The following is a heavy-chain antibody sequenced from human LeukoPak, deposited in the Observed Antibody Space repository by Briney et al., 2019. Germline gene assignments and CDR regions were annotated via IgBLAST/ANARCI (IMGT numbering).Heavy chain of an antibody. CDR2: ISYDGSNK. CDR1: GFTFSSYA. V-gene: IGHV3-30-3*01. D-gene: IGHD3-22*01. CDR3: ARGDYFDSSGTFDN. J-gene: IGHJ4*02. Sequence: GGSLRLSCAASGFTFSSYAMHWVRQAPGKGLEWVAVISYDGSNKYYADSVKGRFTISRDNSKNTLYLQMNSLRAEDTAVYYCARGDYFDSSGTFDNWGQGTLVTVSS.